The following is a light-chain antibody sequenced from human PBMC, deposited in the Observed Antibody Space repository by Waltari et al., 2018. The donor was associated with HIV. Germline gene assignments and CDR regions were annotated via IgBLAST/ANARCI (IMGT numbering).Light chain of an antibody. J-gene: IGLJ3*02. CDR1: TFNLGNNL. CDR3: AAWDDSLTGWV. V-gene: IGLV1-47*01. CDR2: GSN. Sequence: QSVLIQPPSASGTPGQRVTIPCSGSTFNLGNNLIYWYQQLPGTAPRLLIDGSNQRPSRAPDRFSTSKAGTSASLAISGLRSEDEVDYYCAAWDDSLTGWVFGGGTKLTVL.